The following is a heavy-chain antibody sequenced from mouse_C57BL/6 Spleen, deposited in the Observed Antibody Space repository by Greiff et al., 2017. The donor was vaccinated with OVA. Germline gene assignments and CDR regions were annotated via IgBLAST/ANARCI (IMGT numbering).Heavy chain of an antibody. Sequence: VQLQQSGAELVKPGASVKLSCTASGFNIKDYYMHWVKQRTEQGLEWIGRIDPEDGETKSAPKFQGKATITADTSSNTAYLQLSSLTSEDTAVYYWARRTIFSYGNSDYWGQGTTLTVSS. D-gene: IGHD2-1*01. CDR1: GFNIKDYY. CDR2: IDPEDGET. CDR3: ARRTIFSYGNSDY. V-gene: IGHV14-2*01. J-gene: IGHJ2*01.